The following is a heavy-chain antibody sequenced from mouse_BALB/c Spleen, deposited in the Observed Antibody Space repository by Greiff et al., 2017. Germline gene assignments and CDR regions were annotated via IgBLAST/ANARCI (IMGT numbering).Heavy chain of an antibody. J-gene: IGHJ2*01. Sequence: QVQLQQSGAELVKPGASVKLSCKASGYTFTSYYMYWVKQRPGQGLEWIGEINPSNGGTNFNEKFKSKATLTVDKSSSTAYMQLSSLTSEDSAVYYCTRWGYYYGSSFYFDYWGQGTTLTVSS. V-gene: IGHV1S81*02. CDR1: GYTFTSYY. D-gene: IGHD1-1*01. CDR2: INPSNGGT. CDR3: TRWGYYYGSSFYFDY.